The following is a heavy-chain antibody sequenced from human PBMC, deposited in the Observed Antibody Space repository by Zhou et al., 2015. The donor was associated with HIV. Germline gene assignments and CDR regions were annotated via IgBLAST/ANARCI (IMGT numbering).Heavy chain of an antibody. V-gene: IGHV1-18*04. CDR3: ARDPGLIAGTGPLLEN. Sequence: QVQLVQSGGELKKPGSSIKVSCKASGYTFRTAGISWVRQVPGQGLEWMGWISTYNGKRQYTKTFQGRITMTTDASTNTAYLELKNLRSADTAFYYCARDPGLIAGTGPLLENWGQGTLVTVSS. CDR2: ISTYNGKR. J-gene: IGHJ4*02. CDR1: GYTFRTAG. D-gene: IGHD3-10*01.